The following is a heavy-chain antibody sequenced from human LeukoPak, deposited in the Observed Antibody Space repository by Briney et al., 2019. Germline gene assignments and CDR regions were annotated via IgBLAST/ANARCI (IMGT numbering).Heavy chain of an antibody. CDR3: ARHIGGGIEDMDV. CDR2: IYVAGST. D-gene: IGHD3-16*02. V-gene: IGHV4-59*08. Sequence: SETLSLICTVSGGSIGTYYWSWIRQSPGKGLEWIGYIYVAGSTRYNPYLQSRVTISVDTSRNQFFLKMSSVTAADTAVYYCARHIGGGIEDMDVWGKGTKVTVSS. J-gene: IGHJ6*03. CDR1: GGSIGTYY.